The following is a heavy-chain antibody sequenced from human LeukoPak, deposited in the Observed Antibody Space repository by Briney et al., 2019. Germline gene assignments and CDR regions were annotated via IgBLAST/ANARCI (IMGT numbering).Heavy chain of an antibody. D-gene: IGHD1-26*01. CDR2: ISSSSSYI. J-gene: IGHJ5*02. V-gene: IGHV3-21*01. CDR3: ARDLVGAPNWFDP. CDR1: GFTFSSYS. Sequence: GGSLRLSCAASGFTFSSYSMNWVRQAPGKGPEWVSSISSSSSYIYYADSVKGRFTISRDNAKNSLYLKMNSLRAEDTAVYYCARDLVGAPNWFDPWGQGTLVTVSS.